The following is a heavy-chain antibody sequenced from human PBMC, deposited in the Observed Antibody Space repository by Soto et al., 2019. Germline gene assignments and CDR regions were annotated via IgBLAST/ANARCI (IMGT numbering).Heavy chain of an antibody. CDR3: ARDTGSSHYYYGMDV. D-gene: IGHD5-18*01. Sequence: SGPRLGNPTQTLTLTCTFSGFSLSTSGMRVSWIRQPPGKALEWLARIDWDDDKFYSTSLKTRLTISKDTSKNQVVLTMTNMDPVDTATYYCARDTGSSHYYYGMDVWGQGTTVTVSS. CDR2: IDWDDDK. V-gene: IGHV2-70*04. CDR1: GFSLSTSGMR. J-gene: IGHJ6*02.